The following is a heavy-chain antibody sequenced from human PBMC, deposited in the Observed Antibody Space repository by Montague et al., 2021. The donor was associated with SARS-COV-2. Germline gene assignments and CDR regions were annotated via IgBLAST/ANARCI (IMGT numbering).Heavy chain of an antibody. CDR1: GGSISSREW. CDR3: GGTWVYFSPVDV. Sequence: SETLSLTYAVSGGSISSREWWSWVRQPPGKGLEWIGEIHQSESGRTNYNPSLKSRVTISIDQSKNCFSLNLTSMTAADTVVYYCGGTWVYFSPVDVWGQGTTVIVSS. CDR2: IHQSESGRT. D-gene: IGHD3-3*01. J-gene: IGHJ6*02. V-gene: IGHV4-4*02.